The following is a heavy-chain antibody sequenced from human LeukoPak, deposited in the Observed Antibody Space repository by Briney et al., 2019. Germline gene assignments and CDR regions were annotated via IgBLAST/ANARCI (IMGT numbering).Heavy chain of an antibody. CDR3: ARYSGTYYVY. V-gene: IGHV4-59*01. CDR1: GGSISSYY. CDR2: IYYSGST. Sequence: SETLSLTCTVSGGSISSYYWSWIRQPPGKGLEWIGYIYYSGSTNYNPSLKSRVTISVDASKNQFSLKLSSVTAADTAVYFCARYSGTYYVYWGQGTLVTVSS. D-gene: IGHD1-26*01. J-gene: IGHJ4*02.